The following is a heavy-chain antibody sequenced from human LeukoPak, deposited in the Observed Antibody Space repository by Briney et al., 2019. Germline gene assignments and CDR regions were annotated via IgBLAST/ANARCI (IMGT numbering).Heavy chain of an antibody. V-gene: IGHV1-18*01. CDR2: ISAYNGNT. J-gene: IGHJ6*03. CDR1: GYTFTSYG. CDR3: ARGVVPAAPINPAYYYYYMDV. Sequence: GASVKVSCKASGYTFTSYGISWVRQAPGQGLEWMGWISAYNGNTNYAQKLQGRVTMTTDTSTSTAYMELRSLRSDDTAVYYCARGVVPAAPINPAYYYYYMDVWGKGTTVTVSS. D-gene: IGHD2-2*01.